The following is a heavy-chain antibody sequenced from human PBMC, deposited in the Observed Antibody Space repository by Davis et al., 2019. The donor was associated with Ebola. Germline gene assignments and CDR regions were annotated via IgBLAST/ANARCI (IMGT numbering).Heavy chain of an antibody. D-gene: IGHD1-26*01. CDR3: TTPPGRVGPTTNAFDL. J-gene: IGHJ3*01. V-gene: IGHV3-7*03. CDR2: INQDGSEK. CDR1: GFTSSTCG. Sequence: GGSLRLSCPASGFTSSTCGMSWVRKAPGKGLEWVANINQDGSEKYYVDSVKGRFTISKYNAKNSLFLQMNSLRGEDTAMYYYTTPPGRVGPTTNAFDLWGQGTLVTVSS.